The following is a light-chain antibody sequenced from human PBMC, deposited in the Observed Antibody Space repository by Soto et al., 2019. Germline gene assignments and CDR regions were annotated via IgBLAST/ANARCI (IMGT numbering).Light chain of an antibody. CDR2: DVS. Sequence: QSALTQPASVSGSPGQSITISCTGTSSDVGGYNYVSWYQQHPGKAPKLMIYDVSNRPSGVSNRFSGSKSGNTASLTISGLQAEDEDDYYCSSYTSSSTRPWVFGGGTKLTVL. CDR3: SSYTSSSTRPWV. V-gene: IGLV2-14*01. CDR1: SSDVGGYNY. J-gene: IGLJ3*02.